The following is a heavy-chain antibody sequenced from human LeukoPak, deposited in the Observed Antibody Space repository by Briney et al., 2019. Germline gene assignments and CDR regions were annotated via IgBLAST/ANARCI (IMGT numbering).Heavy chain of an antibody. D-gene: IGHD6-13*01. Sequence: GGSLRLSCAASGFTFSSYSMNWVRQAPGKGLEWVSSISSSSSYIYYADSVKGRFTISRDNAKNSLYLQMNSLRAEDTAVYYCASQYSSTPSSDYWGQGTLVTVSS. V-gene: IGHV3-21*01. CDR1: GFTFSSYS. J-gene: IGHJ4*02. CDR2: ISSSSSYI. CDR3: ASQYSSTPSSDY.